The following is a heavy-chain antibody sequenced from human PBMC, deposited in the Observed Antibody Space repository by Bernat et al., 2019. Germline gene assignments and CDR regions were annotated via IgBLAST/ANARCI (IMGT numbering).Heavy chain of an antibody. Sequence: EVQLVESGGGLVQPGGSLRLPCAASGFTFSSYSMNWVRQAPGKGLEWVSYISSSSSTISYAASVKGRFTISRDNAKNSLYLQMNSLRAEDTAVYYCARDLVVVVPAQASLRYYYYGMDVWGQGTTVTVSS. J-gene: IGHJ6*02. CDR2: ISSSSSTI. CDR1: GFTFSSYS. D-gene: IGHD2-2*01. CDR3: ARDLVVVVPAQASLRYYYYGMDV. V-gene: IGHV3-48*01.